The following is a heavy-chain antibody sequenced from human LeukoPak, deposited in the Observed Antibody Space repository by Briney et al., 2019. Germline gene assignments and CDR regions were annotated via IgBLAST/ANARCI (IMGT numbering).Heavy chain of an antibody. V-gene: IGHV4-4*02. D-gene: IGHD6-19*01. J-gene: IGHJ4*02. CDR3: ARLGRERVAVKSL. CDR1: GGSINSSNW. Sequence: PSETLSLTCAVSGGSINSSNWWSWVRQSPGRGLEWIGEFYHGGSINYNPSLKSRVTISVDTSRNQFSLKLTSVTAADTAVYYCARLGRERVAVKSLWGQGTLVTVSS. CDR2: FYHGGSI.